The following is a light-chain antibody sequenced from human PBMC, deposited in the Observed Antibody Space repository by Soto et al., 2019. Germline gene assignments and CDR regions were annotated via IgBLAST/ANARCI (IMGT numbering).Light chain of an antibody. CDR3: PQFNKRPRP. CDR1: QSVSSN. J-gene: IGKJ1*01. V-gene: IGKV3-15*01. CDR2: GAS. Sequence: DIVVPHSPTTLSAYPGARAALSCRASQSVSSNLAWYQQKPGQAPRLLIYGASTRATGIPARFSGSGSGTEFTLTISSLQSEDFAVYYCPQFNKRPRPFAQGTKVDI.